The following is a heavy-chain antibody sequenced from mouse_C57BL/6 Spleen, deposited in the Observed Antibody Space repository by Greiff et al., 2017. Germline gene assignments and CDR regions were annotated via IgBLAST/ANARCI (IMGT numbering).Heavy chain of an antibody. CDR3: ARYDYAFDD. Sequence: QVQLQQSGPELVKPGASVTISCKASGYAFSSSCMNWVKQRPGKGLEWIGRIYPGDGDTNYNGKFKGKATLTADKSSSTAYMQLSSLTSEDSAVYFCARYDYAFDDWGQGTTLTVSS. V-gene: IGHV1-82*01. CDR2: IYPGDGDT. J-gene: IGHJ2*01. D-gene: IGHD2-4*01. CDR1: GYAFSSSC.